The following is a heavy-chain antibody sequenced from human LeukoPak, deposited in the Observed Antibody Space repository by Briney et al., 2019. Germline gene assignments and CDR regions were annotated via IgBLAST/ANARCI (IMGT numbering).Heavy chain of an antibody. Sequence: SETLSLTCTVSGGSISSSSYYWGWIRQPPGKGLEWIGSIYYSGSTYYNPSLKSRVTISVDTSKNQFSLKLGSVTAADTAVYYCARSQLNYYYYYMDVWGKGTTVTVSS. CDR3: ARSQLNYYYYYMDV. J-gene: IGHJ6*03. V-gene: IGHV4-39*01. CDR2: IYYSGST. CDR1: GGSISSSSYY. D-gene: IGHD2-2*01.